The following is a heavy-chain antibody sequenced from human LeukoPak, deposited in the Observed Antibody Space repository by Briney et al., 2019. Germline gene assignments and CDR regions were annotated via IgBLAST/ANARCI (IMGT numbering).Heavy chain of an antibody. CDR3: ARVSCSGRTCYSDY. Sequence: SGGSLRLSCAASAFTFSTYDMHWVREVTGKGMEWVSGIGTAGDTYYPGSVKGRFTISRENAKNSLYLQMSSLRAGDTAVYYCARVSCSGRTCYSDYWGQGTLVTVSS. CDR2: IGTAGDT. J-gene: IGHJ4*02. CDR1: AFTFSTYD. V-gene: IGHV3-13*01. D-gene: IGHD2-15*01.